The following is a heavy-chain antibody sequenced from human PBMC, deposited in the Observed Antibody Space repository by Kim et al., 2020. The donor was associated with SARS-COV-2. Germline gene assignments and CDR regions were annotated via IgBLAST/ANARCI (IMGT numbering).Heavy chain of an antibody. D-gene: IGHD4-17*01. Sequence: GGSLRLSCAASGFTFSDYYMSWIRQAPGKGLEWVSYISSSSSYTNYADSVKGRFTISRDNAKNSLYLQMNSLRAEDTAVYYCARESTRGSDYQRGGMDVWGQGTTVTVSS. J-gene: IGHJ6*02. CDR2: ISSSSSYT. CDR1: GFTFSDYY. CDR3: ARESTRGSDYQRGGMDV. V-gene: IGHV3-11*06.